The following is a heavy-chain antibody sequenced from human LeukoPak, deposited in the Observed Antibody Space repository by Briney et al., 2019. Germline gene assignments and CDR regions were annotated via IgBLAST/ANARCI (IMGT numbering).Heavy chain of an antibody. CDR2: ISSSSSYI. V-gene: IGHV3-21*01. D-gene: IGHD2-15*01. CDR1: GFTFSSYS. J-gene: IGHJ3*02. Sequence: GGSLRLSCAASGFTFSSYSMNWVRQAPGKGLEWVSSISSSSSYIYYADSVKGRFTISRDNAKNSLYPQMNSLRAEDTAVYYCARDRCGSCISDAFDIWGQGTMVTVSS. CDR3: ARDRCGSCISDAFDI.